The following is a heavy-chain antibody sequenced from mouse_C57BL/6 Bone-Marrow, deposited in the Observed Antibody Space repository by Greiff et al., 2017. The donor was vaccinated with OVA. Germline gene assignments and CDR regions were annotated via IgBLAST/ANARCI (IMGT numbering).Heavy chain of an antibody. Sequence: VQLQQSGAELVRPGASVKLSCTASGFNTKDDHMHWVKQRPEQGLAWIGWIDPENVDTEYASKFQGKATITADTSSNTAYLQLSSLTSEDTAVYYCARGYRGCLDGWGTGATVTVSS. D-gene: IGHD3-1*01. CDR1: GFNTKDDH. CDR3: ARGYRGCLDG. V-gene: IGHV14-4*01. CDR2: IDPENVDT. J-gene: IGHJ1*03.